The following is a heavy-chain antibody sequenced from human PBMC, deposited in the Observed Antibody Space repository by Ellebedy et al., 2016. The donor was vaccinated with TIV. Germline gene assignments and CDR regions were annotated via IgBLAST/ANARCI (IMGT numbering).Heavy chain of an antibody. D-gene: IGHD5-24*01. CDR1: GFTFGTYS. V-gene: IGHV3-23*01. CDR3: AKGMDYFDY. J-gene: IGHJ4*02. Sequence: GESLKISCAASGFTFGTYSMSWVRQAPGKGLEWVSAIGGSGGSTFYADSMKGRFTISRDNSKNTLYLQMNSLRAEDTAVYYCAKGMDYFDYWGQGTLVTVSS. CDR2: IGGSGGST.